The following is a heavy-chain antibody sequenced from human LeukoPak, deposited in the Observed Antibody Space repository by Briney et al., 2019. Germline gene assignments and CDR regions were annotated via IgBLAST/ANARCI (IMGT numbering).Heavy chain of an antibody. CDR1: GGSISSYY. Sequence: SETLSLTCTVSGGSISSYYWSWIRQPAGKGLEWIGRIYTSGSTNYNPSLKSRVTMSVDTSKNQFSLKLGSVTAADTAVYYCARDRDSGSYHYYYYYMDVWGKGTTVTISS. CDR2: IYTSGST. J-gene: IGHJ6*03. V-gene: IGHV4-4*07. CDR3: ARDRDSGSYHYYYYYMDV. D-gene: IGHD1-26*01.